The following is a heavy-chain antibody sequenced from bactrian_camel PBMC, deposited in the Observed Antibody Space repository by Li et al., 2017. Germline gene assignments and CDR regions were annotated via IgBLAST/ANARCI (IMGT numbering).Heavy chain of an antibody. D-gene: IGHD6*01. Sequence: HVQLVESGGGLVQPGGSLRLSCAASGFPFSSYYLTWVRQAPGKGLEWVSSMSGDGSKTDYEDSVKGRFTISRDNAKNTVYLQMNSLTSEDTALYYCVTQVAGIRLGYWGQGTQVTVS. CDR3: VTQVAGIRLGY. J-gene: IGHJ6*01. V-gene: IGHV3-2*01. CDR2: MSGDGSKT. CDR1: GFPFSSYY.